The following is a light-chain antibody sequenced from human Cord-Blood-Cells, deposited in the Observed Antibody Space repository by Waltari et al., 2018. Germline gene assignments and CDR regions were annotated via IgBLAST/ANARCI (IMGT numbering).Light chain of an antibody. V-gene: IGKV1-5*01. CDR3: QQYNSYPTT. CDR2: DAS. J-gene: IGKJ1*01. Sequence: DIQMTQSPSTLSASVGDRVTITCRTSPSISSWLAWYHQKQGKAPKLLIYDASSLESVDTSRYSGSGSATEFTLTISSLQPDDCATYSFQQYNSYPTTFGQGTKVEIK. CDR1: PSISSW.